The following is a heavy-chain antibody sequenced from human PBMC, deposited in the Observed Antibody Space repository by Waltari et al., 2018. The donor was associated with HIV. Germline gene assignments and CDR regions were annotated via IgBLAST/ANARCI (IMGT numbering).Heavy chain of an antibody. Sequence: EVQLLQSGVALVQPGGSRRPPCAASVFIVRRYWMHWVRQIPGQALVWVSRINPNWNTINYADSVRGRFTISRDYDKNTLYLQMNSLRDEDTAMYYCVKDMFGEYDYWGQGTLVTVSS. CDR2: INPNWNTI. CDR1: VFIVRRYW. CDR3: VKDMFGEYDY. V-gene: IGHV3-74*01. J-gene: IGHJ4*02. D-gene: IGHD3-10*02.